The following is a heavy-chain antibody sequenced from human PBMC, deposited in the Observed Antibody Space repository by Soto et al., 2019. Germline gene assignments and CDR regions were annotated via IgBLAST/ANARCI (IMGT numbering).Heavy chain of an antibody. CDR2: ISGSGGST. D-gene: IGHD3-10*01. Sequence: GGSLRLSCAASGFTFSSYAMSWVRQAPGKGLEWVSAISGSGGSTYYADSVKGRFTISRDNSKDTVYLQMNSLRDEDSAMFYCARSRSGAVADSFDFWGQGTLVTVSS. V-gene: IGHV3-23*01. CDR1: GFTFSSYA. CDR3: ARSRSGAVADSFDF. J-gene: IGHJ4*02.